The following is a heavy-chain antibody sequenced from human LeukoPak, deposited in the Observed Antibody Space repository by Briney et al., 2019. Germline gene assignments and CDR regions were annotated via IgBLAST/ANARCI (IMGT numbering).Heavy chain of an antibody. V-gene: IGHV4-38-2*02. Sequence: PSETLSLTCAVSDYAISSGYYWGWIRQSPGKGLEWIASINDSGNTYYNPSLRGRATISVDTSKNQFSLKLAAVTGADTAVYFCARDRPPGLHDYWGQGTLVTVSS. CDR3: ARDRPPGLHDY. CDR1: DYAISSGYY. CDR2: INDSGNT. J-gene: IGHJ4*02. D-gene: IGHD3-10*01.